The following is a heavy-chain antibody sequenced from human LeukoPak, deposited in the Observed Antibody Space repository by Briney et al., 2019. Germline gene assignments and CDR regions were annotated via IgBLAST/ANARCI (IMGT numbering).Heavy chain of an antibody. CDR1: SGSISSGDYY. CDR3: ARDGPKSWELRDWYFDF. CDR2: IYYSGNT. Sequence: PSETLSLTCTVSSGSISSGDYYWNWPRQPPGRGLEWIAYIYYSGNTYYNPSRKSRITISVDTSKNQFSLKLSSVTAADTAVYYCARDGPKSWELRDWYFDFWGRGTLVTVSS. D-gene: IGHD1-26*01. J-gene: IGHJ2*01. V-gene: IGHV4-30-4*08.